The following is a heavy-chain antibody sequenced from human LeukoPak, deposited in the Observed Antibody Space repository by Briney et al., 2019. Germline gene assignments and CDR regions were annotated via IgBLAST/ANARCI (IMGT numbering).Heavy chain of an antibody. Sequence: GGSLRLSCAASGFTFCSYAMHCVRHAPGEGLERVAVISYDGSNKYYADSVKGRFTISRDNAKNSLYLQMNSLRAEDTALYYCARAEGYSSSWYWYFDLWGRGTLVTVSS. V-gene: IGHV3-30-3*01. CDR2: ISYDGSNK. CDR3: ARAEGYSSSWYWYFDL. D-gene: IGHD6-13*01. J-gene: IGHJ2*01. CDR1: GFTFCSYA.